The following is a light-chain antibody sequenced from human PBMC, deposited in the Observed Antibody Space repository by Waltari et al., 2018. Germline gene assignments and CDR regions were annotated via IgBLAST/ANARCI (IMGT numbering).Light chain of an antibody. V-gene: IGKV1-5*03. CDR2: KAS. J-gene: IGKJ1*01. CDR3: QQYEAFPVT. Sequence: DIQMTQSPSTLSASVGDRVTLTCRASQSVNRWLAWYQQKPGKAPKLLISKASALQNGVAPRFSGGGSGTEFTLTISNLQPDDSSTYDCQQYEAFPVTFGHGTKVEIK. CDR1: QSVNRW.